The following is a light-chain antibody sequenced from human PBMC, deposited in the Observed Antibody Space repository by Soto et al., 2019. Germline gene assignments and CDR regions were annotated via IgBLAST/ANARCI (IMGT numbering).Light chain of an antibody. Sequence: QSVLTQPPSVSGAPGQRVTISCTGSSSNIGAGYDVHWYQQLPGTAPKLLIYGNSNRPSGVPDRFSGSKSGTSASLAITGLHAEDEADYYGQSYDSILSGWVFGGGTKLTVL. CDR1: SSNIGAGYD. CDR2: GNS. CDR3: QSYDSILSGWV. J-gene: IGLJ3*02. V-gene: IGLV1-40*01.